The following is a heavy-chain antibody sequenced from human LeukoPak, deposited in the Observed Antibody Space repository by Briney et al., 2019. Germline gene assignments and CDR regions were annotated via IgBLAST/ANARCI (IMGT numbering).Heavy chain of an antibody. J-gene: IGHJ4*02. CDR3: ARVNSARGALDY. CDR2: ISSSGSTI. CDR1: GFTFSGYN. Sequence: PGGSLRLSCAASGFTFSGYNLNWVRQAPGKGLEWVSYISSSGSTIYYADSVKGRFTISRDNAKNSLYLQMNSLRAEDTAVYYCARVNSARGALDYWGQGALVTVSS. V-gene: IGHV3-48*01. D-gene: IGHD3-10*01.